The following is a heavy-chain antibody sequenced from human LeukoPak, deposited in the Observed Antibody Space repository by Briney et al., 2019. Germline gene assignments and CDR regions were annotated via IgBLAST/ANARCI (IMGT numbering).Heavy chain of an antibody. CDR3: ARRTLGYSYGDY. CDR1: GYIFTDYY. Sequence: ASVKVSCKASGYIFTDYYMHWVRQPPGQELGWMRRINPNSGGTNYAQKFQGSVTMTRDTSISTAYTELSSLRSEDTATYYCARRTLGYSYGDYWGQGTLVTVSS. J-gene: IGHJ4*02. D-gene: IGHD5-18*01. CDR2: INPNSGGT. V-gene: IGHV1/OR15-1*01.